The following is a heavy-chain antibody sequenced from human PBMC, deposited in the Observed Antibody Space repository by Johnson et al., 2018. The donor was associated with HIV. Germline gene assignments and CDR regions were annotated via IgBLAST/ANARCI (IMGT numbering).Heavy chain of an antibody. CDR1: GFTFSSYD. D-gene: IGHD6-13*01. CDR2: IGTAGDT. Sequence: VQLVESGGGLVKPGGSLRLSCAASGFTFSSYDMHWVRQATGKGLEWVSAIGTAGDTYYPGSVKGRFTISRENAKNSLYLQMNSLRAEDTAVYYCARDHIAAAVGAFDIWGQGTMVTVSS. J-gene: IGHJ3*02. CDR3: ARDHIAAAVGAFDI. V-gene: IGHV3-13*01.